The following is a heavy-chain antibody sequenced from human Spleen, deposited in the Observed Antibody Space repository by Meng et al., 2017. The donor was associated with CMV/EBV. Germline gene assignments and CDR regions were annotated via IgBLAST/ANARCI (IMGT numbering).Heavy chain of an antibody. CDR2: IYHSGST. CDR1: SPNW. V-gene: IGHV4-4*02. CDR3: ARGAGYCSGGACFSNWLDP. Sequence: SPNWWIWVRQPPGKGLEWIGEIYHSGSTHYNPSLKSRVTISVDKSKNQFSLKLSSVTAADTAVYYCARGAGYCSGGACFSNWLDPWGQGTLVTVSS. D-gene: IGHD2-15*01. J-gene: IGHJ5*02.